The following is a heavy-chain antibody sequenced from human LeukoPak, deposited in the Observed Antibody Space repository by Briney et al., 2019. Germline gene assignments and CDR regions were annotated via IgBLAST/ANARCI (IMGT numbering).Heavy chain of an antibody. V-gene: IGHV1-69*13. CDR2: IIPIFGTA. CDR1: GGTFSSYA. CDR3: ARDLGALAAAGTSGFRGHYYYMDV. Sequence: GASVKVSCKASGGTFSSYAISWVRQAPGQGLEWMGGIIPIFGTANYAQKFQGRVTITADESTSTAYMELSSLRSEDTAVYYCARDLGALAAAGTSGFRGHYYYMDVWGKGTTVTISS. J-gene: IGHJ6*03. D-gene: IGHD6-13*01.